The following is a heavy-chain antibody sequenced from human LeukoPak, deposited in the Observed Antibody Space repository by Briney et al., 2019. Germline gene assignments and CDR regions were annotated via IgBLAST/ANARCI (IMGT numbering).Heavy chain of an antibody. CDR2: INSDGRNI. J-gene: IGHJ6*03. CDR3: AKAISWNGAQGHMDV. CDR1: GFIFSDYW. V-gene: IGHV3-74*03. Sequence: GGSLRLSCAASGFIFSDYWMHWVRQAPGKGLVWVSRINSDGRNIAYADSVKGRFTISRDNAKNTLYLEMNSLTIEDTAVYYCAKAISWNGAQGHMDVWGKGTTVTVS. D-gene: IGHD1-1*01.